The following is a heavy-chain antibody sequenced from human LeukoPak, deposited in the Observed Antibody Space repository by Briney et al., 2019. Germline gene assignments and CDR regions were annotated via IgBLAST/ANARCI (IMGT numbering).Heavy chain of an antibody. Sequence: PGGSLRLSCAASGFTFSSYAMSWVRQAPGKGLEWVSAISGRGGSTYYADSVKGRFTISRDNSKNTLYLQMNSLRAEDTAVYYCAKAFSLVTAVFDYWGQGTLVTVSS. J-gene: IGHJ4*02. D-gene: IGHD2-21*02. CDR2: ISGRGGST. CDR3: AKAFSLVTAVFDY. V-gene: IGHV3-23*01. CDR1: GFTFSSYA.